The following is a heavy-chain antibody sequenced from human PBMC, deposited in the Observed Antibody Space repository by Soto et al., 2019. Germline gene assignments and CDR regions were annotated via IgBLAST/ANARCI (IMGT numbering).Heavy chain of an antibody. CDR2: ISAYNGNT. Sequence: QVQLVQSGAEVKKPGASVKVSCKASGYTFTSYGISWVRQAPGQGLEWMGWISAYNGNTNYAQKLQGRVTMTTDTSTSTAYMELRSLRSDDTAVYYCARLGRIAAAGRSNEYYYCYYGMDVWGQGTTVTVSS. V-gene: IGHV1-18*01. CDR1: GYTFTSYG. D-gene: IGHD6-13*01. CDR3: ARLGRIAAAGRSNEYYYCYYGMDV. J-gene: IGHJ6*02.